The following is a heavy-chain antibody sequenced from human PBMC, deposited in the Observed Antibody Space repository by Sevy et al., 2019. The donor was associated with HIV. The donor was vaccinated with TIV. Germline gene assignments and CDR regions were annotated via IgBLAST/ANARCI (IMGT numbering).Heavy chain of an antibody. CDR2: IYSGGST. CDR1: GFTVSSNY. V-gene: IGHV3-53*01. J-gene: IGHJ6*02. Sequence: GGSLRLSCAASGFTVSSNYMSWVRQAPGKGLEWVSVIYSGGSTYYADSVKGRFTISRDNSKNTQYLQMNSLRAEDTAVYYGARGVGHYYYYGMDVWGQGTTVTVSS. D-gene: IGHD2-15*01. CDR3: ARGVGHYYYYGMDV.